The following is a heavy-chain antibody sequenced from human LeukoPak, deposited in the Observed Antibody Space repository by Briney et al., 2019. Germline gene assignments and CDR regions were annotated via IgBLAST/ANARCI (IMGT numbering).Heavy chain of an antibody. Sequence: SETLSLTCAVSGDSISSGGYAWSWIRQTPGKVLEWIAYIHDSGSTYYNPSLKSRVSISVDTSKNQFSLNLSSVTAADTAMYYCARAVGTSRNFFDYWGQGTLVTVSS. CDR2: IHDSGST. CDR1: GDSISSGGYA. D-gene: IGHD4-23*01. J-gene: IGHJ4*02. V-gene: IGHV4-30-4*07. CDR3: ARAVGTSRNFFDY.